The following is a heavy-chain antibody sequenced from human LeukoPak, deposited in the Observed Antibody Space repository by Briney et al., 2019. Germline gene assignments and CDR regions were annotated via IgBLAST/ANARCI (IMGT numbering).Heavy chain of an antibody. J-gene: IGHJ4*02. CDR1: GFIFSSYG. D-gene: IGHD6-19*01. CDR3: ATPAGSGWFYFDY. CDR2: ISISAGNT. Sequence: GGSLRLSCAASGFIFSSYGMHWVRQAPGKGLEWVSGISISAGNTYYADSVKGRFTISRDNSKNTLYLQMNSLRAEDTAVYYCATPAGSGWFYFDYWGQGTLVTVSS. V-gene: IGHV3-23*01.